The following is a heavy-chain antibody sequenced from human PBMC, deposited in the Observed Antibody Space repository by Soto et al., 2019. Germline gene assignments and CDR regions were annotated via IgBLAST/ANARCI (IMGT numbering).Heavy chain of an antibody. V-gene: IGHV4-59*01. CDR3: ARETCGDYATFDY. D-gene: IGHD4-17*01. CDR1: GGSIGGYY. J-gene: IGHJ4*02. CDR2: IYYSGSS. Sequence: PSETLSLTCTVSGGSIGGYYWNWIRQPPGKGLEWIGYIYYSGSSNYYPSLKSRVSVSVDTSKNQFSLKLISVTAADTAVYYCARETCGDYATFDYWGQGTLVTVSS.